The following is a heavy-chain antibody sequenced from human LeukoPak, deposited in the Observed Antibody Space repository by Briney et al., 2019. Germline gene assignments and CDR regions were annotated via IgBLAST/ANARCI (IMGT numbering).Heavy chain of an antibody. CDR2: MFHSGSP. J-gene: IGHJ4*02. Sequence: PSETLSLTYTVSRGSISSYYWSWIRQSPRRGLEWIGYMFHSGSPNYNPSLKSRVAISIDTSKNQFSLKLSSVTAADTAVYYCARGSRYCSTTSCSSFDYWGQGTLVTVSS. V-gene: IGHV4-59*01. CDR3: ARGSRYCSTTSCSSFDY. D-gene: IGHD2-2*01. CDR1: RGSISSYY.